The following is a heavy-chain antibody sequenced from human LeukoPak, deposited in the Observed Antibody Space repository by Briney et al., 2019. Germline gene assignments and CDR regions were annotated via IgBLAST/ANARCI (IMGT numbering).Heavy chain of an antibody. CDR1: GFTFSSYA. V-gene: IGHV3-23*01. Sequence: PGGSLRLSCAASGFTFSSYAMSWVRQAPGKGLEWVSALIGSGLTTYYADSVKGRFTLSRDNSKNTLYLQMNSLRAEDTAVYYCAKDLGPGPDWGQGTLVTVSS. CDR2: LIGSGLTT. J-gene: IGHJ4*02. CDR3: AKDLGPGPD.